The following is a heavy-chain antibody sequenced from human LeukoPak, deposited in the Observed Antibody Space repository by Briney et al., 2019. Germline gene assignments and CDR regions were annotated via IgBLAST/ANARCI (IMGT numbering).Heavy chain of an antibody. Sequence: QTGGSLRLSCVASGFSLSNFAMSWVRQPPGKGLEWIGNIFYSGSTYYSPSLKSRVTISLDTSRNQFSLKLNSVTAADTAVYYCAKSNGYGLVDIWGQGTMVTVSS. J-gene: IGHJ3*02. V-gene: IGHV4-59*12. CDR1: GFSLSNFAM. D-gene: IGHD3-10*01. CDR2: IFYSGST. CDR3: AKSNGYGLVDI.